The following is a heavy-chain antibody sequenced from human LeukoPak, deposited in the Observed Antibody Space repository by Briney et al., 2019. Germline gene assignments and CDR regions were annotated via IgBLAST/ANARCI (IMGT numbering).Heavy chain of an antibody. Sequence: SETLSLTCTVSGGSISSSSYYWGWIRQPPGKGLEWIGSIYYSGSTYYNPSLKSQVTISVDTSKNQFSLKLSSVTAADTAVYYCARHSRTRGLRGYYFDYWGQGTLVTVSS. CDR2: IYYSGST. J-gene: IGHJ4*02. V-gene: IGHV4-39*01. CDR1: GGSISSSSYY. CDR3: ARHSRTRGLRGYYFDY. D-gene: IGHD1-1*01.